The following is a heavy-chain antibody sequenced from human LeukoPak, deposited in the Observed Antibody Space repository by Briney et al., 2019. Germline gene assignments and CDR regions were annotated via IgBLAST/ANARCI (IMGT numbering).Heavy chain of an antibody. CDR1: GFTVSSNY. CDR3: AEDGIRDPLFY. J-gene: IGHJ4*02. V-gene: IGHV3-53*01. Sequence: GGSLRLSCAASGFTVSSNYMSWVRQAPGKGLEWVSVIYSRGSTYYADSVKGRFTISRDNSKNTLYLQMNSLRAEDTAVFYCAEDGIRDPLFYWGQGTLVTVSS. D-gene: IGHD2-21*01. CDR2: IYSRGST.